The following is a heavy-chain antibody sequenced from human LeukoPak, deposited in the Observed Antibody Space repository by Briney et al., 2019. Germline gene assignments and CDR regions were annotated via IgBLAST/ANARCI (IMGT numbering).Heavy chain of an antibody. CDR2: IIGSGGNT. Sequence: PGGSLRLSCAASGLTFSNYGMSWVRQAPGKGLEWVSAIIGSGGNTYYADSVKGRFTISRDNSKNTLYLQMNSLRAEDTAVYYCARVRWGGLYYFDYWGQGTLVTVSS. J-gene: IGHJ4*02. D-gene: IGHD3-16*01. CDR1: GLTFSNYG. CDR3: ARVRWGGLYYFDY. V-gene: IGHV3-23*01.